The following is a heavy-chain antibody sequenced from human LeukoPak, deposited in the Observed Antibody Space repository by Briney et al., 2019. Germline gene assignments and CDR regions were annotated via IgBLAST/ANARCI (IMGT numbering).Heavy chain of an antibody. CDR3: ARVLVGGGNWFYP. CDR2: INRDGGER. CDR1: GFTLSSYW. Sequence: GGSLRLSCAASGFTLSSYWMSWVRQAPGKGLEWVATINRDGGERYYVDSVKGRFTISRDNAKNSLYLQMISLRAADTSVYYCARVLVGGGNWFYPWGKRALVTVSS. V-gene: IGHV3-7*02. D-gene: IGHD1-26*01. J-gene: IGHJ5*02.